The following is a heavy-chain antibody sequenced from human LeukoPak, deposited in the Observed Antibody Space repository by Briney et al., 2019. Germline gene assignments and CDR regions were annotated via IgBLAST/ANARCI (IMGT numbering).Heavy chain of an antibody. CDR2: ISSSGSTI. J-gene: IGHJ4*02. Sequence: PGGSLRLSCAASGFTFSSYEMNWVRQAPGKGLEWVLYISSSGSTIYYADSVKGRFTISRDNAKNSLYLQMNSLRAEDTAVYYCAKSGQRRCSGGSCYPYYFDYWGQGTLVTVSS. D-gene: IGHD2-15*01. CDR1: GFTFSSYE. CDR3: AKSGQRRCSGGSCYPYYFDY. V-gene: IGHV3-48*03.